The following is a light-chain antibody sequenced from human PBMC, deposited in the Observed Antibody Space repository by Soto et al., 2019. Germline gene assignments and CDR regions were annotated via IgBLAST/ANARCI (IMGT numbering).Light chain of an antibody. Sequence: DFVMTQSPDSLAVSLGERATINCKSSRSVLYSPNNQNYLAWYQQKPGQPPKLLIYWASTRESGVPDRFSGSGSGTDFTLTISSLQAEDVAVYYCQQYYSTPMYTFGQGTKLEI. V-gene: IGKV4-1*01. CDR2: WAS. CDR3: QQYYSTPMYT. J-gene: IGKJ2*01. CDR1: RSVLYSPNNQNY.